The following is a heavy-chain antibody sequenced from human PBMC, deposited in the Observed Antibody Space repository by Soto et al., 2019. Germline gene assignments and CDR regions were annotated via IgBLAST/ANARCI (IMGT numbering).Heavy chain of an antibody. V-gene: IGHV4-39*01. J-gene: IGHJ6*02. CDR1: GGSISSISYY. Sequence: PSDTLSLTSPVSGGSISSISYYWGWIRQPPGKGLELIGSIYYSGSNYYNPSLKSRVTISVDTSRNQFSLKLSSVTAADTAVYYCARHGPICHYGMNXWGQVTTVTVS. CDR2: IYYSGSN. CDR3: ARHGPICHYGMNX.